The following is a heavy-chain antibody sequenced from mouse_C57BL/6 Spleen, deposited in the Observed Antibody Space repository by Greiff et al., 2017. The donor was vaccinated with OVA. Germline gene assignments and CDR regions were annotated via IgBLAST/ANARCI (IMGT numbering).Heavy chain of an antibody. V-gene: IGHV1-82*01. CDR2: IYPGDGDT. CDR1: GYAFSSSW. CDR3: ATYSQAY. Sequence: QVQLQQSGPELVKPGASVKISCKASGYAFSSSWMNWVKQRPGKGLEWIGRIYPGDGDTNYNGKFTGKATLTADKSSSTAYMQLSSLTSEDSAVYFCATYSQAYWGQGTLVTVSA. J-gene: IGHJ3*01. D-gene: IGHD2-10*01.